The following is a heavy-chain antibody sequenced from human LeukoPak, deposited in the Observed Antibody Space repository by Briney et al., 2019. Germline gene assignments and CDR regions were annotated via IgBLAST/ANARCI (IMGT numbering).Heavy chain of an antibody. CDR2: IIPIFGTA. CDR1: GYTFTSYA. Sequence: SVKVSCKASGYTFTSYAISWVRQAPGQGLEWMGGIIPIFGTANYAQKFQGRVTITTDESTSTAYMELSSLRSEDTAVYYCATPFDSSGYYRFDYWGQGTLVTVSS. CDR3: ATPFDSSGYYRFDY. V-gene: IGHV1-69*05. J-gene: IGHJ4*02. D-gene: IGHD3-22*01.